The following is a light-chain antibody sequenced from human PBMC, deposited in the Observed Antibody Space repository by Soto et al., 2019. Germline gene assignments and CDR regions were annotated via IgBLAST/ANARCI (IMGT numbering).Light chain of an antibody. J-gene: IGKJ1*01. Sequence: DIQMTQSPSSLSASVGDRVTITCRASQSISNYLNWYQQKPGKAPKLLIFAASSLQSGVPSRFSGSRSGPDFTLTISSLQPEDFATYYCQQSYSSPPTFGQGTKV. CDR1: QSISNY. CDR3: QQSYSSPPT. CDR2: AAS. V-gene: IGKV1-39*01.